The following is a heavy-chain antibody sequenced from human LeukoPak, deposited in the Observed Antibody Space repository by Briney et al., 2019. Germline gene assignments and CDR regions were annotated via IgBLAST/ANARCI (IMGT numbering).Heavy chain of an antibody. V-gene: IGHV4-34*01. CDR2: INHSGST. D-gene: IGHD4-23*01. Sequence: SETLSLTCTVSGGSISSYYWGWIRQPPGKGLEWIGEINHSGSTNYNPSLKSRVTISVDTSKNQFSLKLSSVTAADTAVYYCARGPGNVGFDYWGQGTLVTVSS. CDR3: ARGPGNVGFDY. J-gene: IGHJ4*02. CDR1: GGSISSYY.